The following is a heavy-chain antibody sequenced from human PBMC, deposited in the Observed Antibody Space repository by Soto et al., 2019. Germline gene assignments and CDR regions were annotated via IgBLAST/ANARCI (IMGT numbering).Heavy chain of an antibody. V-gene: IGHV5-10-1*03. CDR2: IDPSDSYT. D-gene: IGHD3-22*01. CDR3: ATLPYYYDSSGFPEYYYCGMDV. Sequence: EVQLVQSGAEVKKPGESLRISCKGSGYSFTSYWISWVRQMPGKGLEWMGRIDPSDSYTNYSPSFQGHVTISADKSISNAYLQWSSLKASDTAMYYCATLPYYYDSSGFPEYYYCGMDVWVQWTTVTVSS. CDR1: GYSFTSYW. J-gene: IGHJ6*02.